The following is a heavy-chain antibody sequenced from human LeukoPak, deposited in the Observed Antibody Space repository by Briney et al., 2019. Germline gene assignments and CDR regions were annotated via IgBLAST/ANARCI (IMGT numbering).Heavy chain of an antibody. V-gene: IGHV1-18*01. CDR3: ARDSRWFGELRSPVFDY. CDR1: GYTFTSFG. J-gene: IGHJ4*02. CDR2: ISAYNGNT. D-gene: IGHD3-10*01. Sequence: ASVKVSCKASGYTFTSFGIIWVRQAPGQGLEWMGWISAYNGNTNYTQKLQGRVTMTTDTSTSTAYMELRSLRSDDTAVCYCARDSRWFGELRSPVFDYWGQGTLVTVSS.